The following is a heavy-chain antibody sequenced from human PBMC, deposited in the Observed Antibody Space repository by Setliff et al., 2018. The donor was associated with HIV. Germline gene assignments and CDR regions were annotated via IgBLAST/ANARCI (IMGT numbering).Heavy chain of an antibody. V-gene: IGHV3-64D*09. J-gene: IGHJ4*02. CDR2: LSRGGDNT. Sequence: GGSLRLSCLVSGFTVSTYSLNWARQAPGKRPEYVAALSRGGDNTKYADSVKGRFIISRDTSKNTRYLQMSSLRPDDTAIYYCVKPYTGYYYDGSVYDDFWGQGTLVTVSS. D-gene: IGHD3-22*01. CDR1: GFTVSTYS. CDR3: VKPYTGYYYDGSVYDDF.